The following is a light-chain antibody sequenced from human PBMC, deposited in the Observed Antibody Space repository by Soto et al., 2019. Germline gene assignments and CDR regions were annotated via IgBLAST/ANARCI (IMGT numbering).Light chain of an antibody. CDR3: QQRSNWPS. CDR1: QSVSTY. Sequence: EIVLTQSPATLSLSPGEGATLSCRASQSVSTYLAWYQQKPGQAPRLLIQDASNRATGIPARFSGSGSGTDFTLTISSLQPEDFAVYYCQQRSNWPSFDQGTRLEIK. V-gene: IGKV3-11*01. J-gene: IGKJ5*01. CDR2: DAS.